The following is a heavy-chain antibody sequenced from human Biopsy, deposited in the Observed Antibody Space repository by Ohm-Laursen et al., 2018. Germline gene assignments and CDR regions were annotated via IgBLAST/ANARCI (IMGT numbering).Heavy chain of an antibody. CDR1: GFTFSSSA. Sequence: GASVKISCKASGFTFSSSAVQWVRQARGQRLEWIGWIVVGSGHTNYAQKFQERVTITRDMSTSTAYMELTSLRSEDTAVYYCAATSTLYYYYYAMDAWDQGTTITVSS. J-gene: IGHJ6*02. CDR2: IVVGSGHT. V-gene: IGHV1-58*01. CDR3: AATSTLYYYYYAMDA.